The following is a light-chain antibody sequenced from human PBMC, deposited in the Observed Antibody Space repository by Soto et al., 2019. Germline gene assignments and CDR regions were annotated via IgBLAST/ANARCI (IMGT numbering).Light chain of an antibody. Sequence: VLTQPASVSGSPGQSITISCTGTSSDVGGYNYVSWYQQHPGKAPKLMIYEVTNRPSGVSNRFSGSKSGNTASLTISGLQAEDEADYYCSSYTSSSTYVFGTGTKVTVL. CDR2: EVT. CDR1: SSDVGGYNY. CDR3: SSYTSSSTYV. J-gene: IGLJ1*01. V-gene: IGLV2-14*01.